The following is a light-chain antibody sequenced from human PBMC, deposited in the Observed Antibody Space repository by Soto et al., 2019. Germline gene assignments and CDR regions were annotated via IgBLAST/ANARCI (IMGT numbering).Light chain of an antibody. CDR1: QSLFYNSNNKNY. V-gene: IGKV4-1*01. Sequence: IVMTQSPDSLAVSLGERATINCKSSQSLFYNSNNKNYLAWYQQKPGQPPKLLIYWASTRESVVPDRFSGSGSGTDFTLTISSLQAEDVAVYYCQQYYSTLYTFGQGTKLEIK. CDR3: QQYYSTLYT. CDR2: WAS. J-gene: IGKJ2*01.